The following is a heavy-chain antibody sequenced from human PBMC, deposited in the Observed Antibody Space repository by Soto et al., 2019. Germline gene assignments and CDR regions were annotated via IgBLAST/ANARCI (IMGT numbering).Heavy chain of an antibody. V-gene: IGHV3-33*01. CDR3: ARDLGLEGSIRGVTYYFDY. J-gene: IGHJ4*02. Sequence: GGSLRLSCAASGFTFSSYGMHWVRQAPGKGLEWVAVIWYDGSNKYYADSVKGRFTISRDNSKNTLYLQMNSLRAEDTAVYYCARDLGLEGSIRGVTYYFDYWGQGTLVTVSS. D-gene: IGHD3-10*01. CDR2: IWYDGSNK. CDR1: GFTFSSYG.